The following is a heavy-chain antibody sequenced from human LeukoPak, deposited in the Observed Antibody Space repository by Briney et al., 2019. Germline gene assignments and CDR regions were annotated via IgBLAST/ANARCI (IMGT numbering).Heavy chain of an antibody. D-gene: IGHD3-10*01. J-gene: IGHJ4*02. V-gene: IGHV3-11*04. CDR1: GFTFSDYY. CDR2: ISSSGSTI. Sequence: PGGSLRLSCAASGFTFSDYYMSWIRQAPGKGLEWVSYISSSGSTIYYADSVKGRITISRDNAKNSLYLQMNSLRGEDTAVYYCAKSGLWFGDPYYFDYWGQGTLVTVSS. CDR3: AKSGLWFGDPYYFDY.